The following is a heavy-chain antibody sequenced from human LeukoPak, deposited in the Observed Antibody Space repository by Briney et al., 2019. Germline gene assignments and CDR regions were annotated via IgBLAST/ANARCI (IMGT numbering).Heavy chain of an antibody. D-gene: IGHD6-13*01. CDR2: ISWNSGSI. CDR1: GFTFDDYA. CDR3: AKDMRSSWAYFDY. Sequence: GGSLRLSCAASGFTFDDYAMHWVRQAPGKGLEWVSGISWNSGSIGYADSVKGRFTISRDNAKNSLYLQMNSLRAEDTALYYCAKDMRSSWAYFDYWGQGTLVTVSS. J-gene: IGHJ4*02. V-gene: IGHV3-9*01.